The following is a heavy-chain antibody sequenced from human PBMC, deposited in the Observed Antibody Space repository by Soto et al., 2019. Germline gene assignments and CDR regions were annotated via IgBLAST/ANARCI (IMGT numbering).Heavy chain of an antibody. Sequence: QPGGSLRLSCAASGFTFSSYAMHWVRQAPGKGLEWVAVISYDGSNKYYADSVKGRFTISRDNSKNTLYLQMNSLRAEDTAVYYCARDLSSSWYRGYFDYWGQGTLVTVSS. CDR3: ARDLSSSWYRGYFDY. D-gene: IGHD6-13*01. J-gene: IGHJ4*02. CDR2: ISYDGSNK. V-gene: IGHV3-30-3*01. CDR1: GFTFSSYA.